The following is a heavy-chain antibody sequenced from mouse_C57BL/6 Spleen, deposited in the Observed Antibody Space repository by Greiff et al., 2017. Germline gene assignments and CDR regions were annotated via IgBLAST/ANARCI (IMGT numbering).Heavy chain of an antibody. J-gene: IGHJ2*01. Sequence: VQLQQPGAELVKPGASVKLSCKASGYTFTSYWMQWVKQRPGQGLEWIGEIDPSDSYTNYNQKFKGKATLTVDTSSSTAYMQLSSLTSEDSAVYYCARRWLLSFDYWGQGTTLTVSS. CDR3: ARRWLLSFDY. V-gene: IGHV1-50*01. CDR1: GYTFTSYW. CDR2: IDPSDSYT. D-gene: IGHD2-3*01.